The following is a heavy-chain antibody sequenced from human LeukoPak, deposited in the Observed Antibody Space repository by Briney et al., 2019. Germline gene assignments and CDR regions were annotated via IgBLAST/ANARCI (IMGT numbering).Heavy chain of an antibody. CDR3: ARGAVGATTPFDY. D-gene: IGHD1-26*01. J-gene: IGHJ4*02. CDR2: INPSGGTT. V-gene: IGHV1-46*01. Sequence: ASVKVSCKASGYTFTSYSLNWVRQAPGQGLEWMGIINPSGGTTTYAQKFQGRVTMTRDTSTSTVYMDLSSLRAEDTAVYFCARGAVGATTPFDYWGQGTLVTVSS. CDR1: GYTFTSYS.